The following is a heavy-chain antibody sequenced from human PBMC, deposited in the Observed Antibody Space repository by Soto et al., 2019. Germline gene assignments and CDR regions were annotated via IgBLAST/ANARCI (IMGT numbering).Heavy chain of an antibody. CDR2: ISGSGGST. V-gene: IGHV3-23*01. Sequence: EVQLLESGGGLVQPGGSLRLSCAASGFTFSSYAMSWVRQAPGKGLEWVSAISGSGGSTYYADSVKGRFTISRDNSKNTLYLQMNSLRAEDTAVYYCAKDRFQRGVDIVATILDYWGQGTLVTVSS. J-gene: IGHJ4*02. D-gene: IGHD5-12*01. CDR3: AKDRFQRGVDIVATILDY. CDR1: GFTFSSYA.